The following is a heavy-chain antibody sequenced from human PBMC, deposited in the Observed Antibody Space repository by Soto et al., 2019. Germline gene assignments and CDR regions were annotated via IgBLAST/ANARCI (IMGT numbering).Heavy chain of an antibody. J-gene: IGHJ4*02. CDR2: ISHDGNNE. CDR1: RFTFSSYP. CDR3: AREGDYAFDY. Sequence: QVQLVESGGGVVQPGRSLRLSCAASRFTFSSYPMHWVRQAPGKGLEWVAAISHDGNNEYYANSVKGRFTISRDNSKDTLYLQMNSLRAEETAVYYCAREGDYAFDYWGQGTLVTVSA. D-gene: IGHD4-17*01. V-gene: IGHV3-30-3*01.